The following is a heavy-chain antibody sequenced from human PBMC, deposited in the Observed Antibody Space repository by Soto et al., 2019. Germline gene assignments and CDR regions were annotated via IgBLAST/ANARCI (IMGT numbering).Heavy chain of an antibody. CDR1: GGSISSGDYY. J-gene: IGHJ3*02. CDR3: ARIPEYYYDSSGYQDAFDI. D-gene: IGHD3-22*01. Sequence: PSETLSLTCTVSGGSISSGDYYWSWIRQPPGKGLEWIGYIYYSGSTNYNPSLKSRVTISVDTSKNQFSLKLSSVTAADTAVYYCARIPEYYYDSSGYQDAFDIWGQGTMVTVSS. CDR2: IYYSGST. V-gene: IGHV4-61*08.